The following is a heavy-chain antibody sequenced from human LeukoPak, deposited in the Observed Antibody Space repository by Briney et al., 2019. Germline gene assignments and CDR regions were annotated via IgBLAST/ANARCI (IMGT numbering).Heavy chain of an antibody. CDR2: IYSSGTT. CDR3: ARHLGVGSYPLDS. Sequence: SETLSLTCSVSGGSLSNHYWSWIRQPPGKGLEWIAHIYSSGTTTYNPSLTRRVTISLETSKSQICPELTSVTAADTTVHYCARHLGVGSYPLDSWGQGTLVTVSS. V-gene: IGHV4-59*08. CDR1: GGSLSNHY. J-gene: IGHJ4*02. D-gene: IGHD3-16*01.